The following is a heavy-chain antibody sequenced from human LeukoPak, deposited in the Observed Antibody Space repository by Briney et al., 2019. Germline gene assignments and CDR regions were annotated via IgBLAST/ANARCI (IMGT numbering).Heavy chain of an antibody. CDR2: IRSRSDGGTA. D-gene: IGHD3-22*01. Sequence: PGGSLRLSCAASGFTFSDYYMSWIRQAPGKGLEWVGRIRSRSDGGTADYATAVKGRFTISRDNSKNTLYLQMNSLRAEDTAVYYCARTIVVVNNWFDPWGQGTLVTVSS. J-gene: IGHJ5*02. CDR3: ARTIVVVNNWFDP. CDR1: GFTFSDYY. V-gene: IGHV3-15*01.